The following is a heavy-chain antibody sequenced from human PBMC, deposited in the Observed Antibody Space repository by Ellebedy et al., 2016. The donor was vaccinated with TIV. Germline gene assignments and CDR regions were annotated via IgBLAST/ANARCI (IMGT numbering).Heavy chain of an antibody. CDR3: ARDTHAYYDFWSGYYSLDYGMDV. Sequence: GGSLRLSCAASGFTFSTYNMNWVRQAPGKGLEWISYIDNSGSSKYYADSVRGRFTISRDNAKNSLYLQMNSLRAEDTAVYYCARDTHAYYDFWSGYYSLDYGMDVWGQGTTVTVSS. CDR2: IDNSGSSK. D-gene: IGHD3-3*01. J-gene: IGHJ6*02. V-gene: IGHV3-48*04. CDR1: GFTFSTYN.